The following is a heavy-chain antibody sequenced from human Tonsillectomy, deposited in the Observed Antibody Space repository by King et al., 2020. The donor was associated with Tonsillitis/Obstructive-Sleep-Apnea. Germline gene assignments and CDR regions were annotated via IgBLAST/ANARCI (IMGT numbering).Heavy chain of an antibody. CDR1: GYTFTTYG. CDR2: ISAYNGDT. D-gene: IGHD3-22*01. J-gene: IGHJ4*02. Sequence: QVQLVESGAEVKKPGASVKVSCKASGYTFTTYGISWVRQAPGQGLEWMGWISAYNGDTNYAQKLQDRVTMTTDTSTSPAYMEVRSLRSDDTAVYYCARDSRSHYYDTSGYYTFEYWGQGTLVTVSS. CDR3: ARDSRSHYYDTSGYYTFEY. V-gene: IGHV1-18*01.